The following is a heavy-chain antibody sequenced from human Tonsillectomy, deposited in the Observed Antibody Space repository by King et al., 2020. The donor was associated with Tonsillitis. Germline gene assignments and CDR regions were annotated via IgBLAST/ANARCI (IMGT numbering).Heavy chain of an antibody. CDR1: GYTFTSYA. CDR2: ISAYNGNT. J-gene: IGHJ6*02. CDR3: ARDVVVAPNYYYYYGLDV. V-gene: IGHV1-18*04. D-gene: IGHD3-22*01. Sequence: QLVQSGPEVKKPGASVKVSCKASGYTFTSYAISWVRQAPGQGLEWMGWISAYNGNTNYAQKFQGRVTMTTDTSTSTAYMELRSLRSDDTAVYYCARDVVVAPNYYYYYGLDVWGQGTTVTVSS.